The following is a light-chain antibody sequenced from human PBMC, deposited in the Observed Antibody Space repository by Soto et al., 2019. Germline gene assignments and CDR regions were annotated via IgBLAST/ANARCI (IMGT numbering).Light chain of an antibody. V-gene: IGKV3-15*01. CDR1: QSVSSSY. J-gene: IGKJ5*01. CDR2: GAS. CDR3: QQYKNWPPLT. Sequence: EIVLTQSPVTLSLSPGERATLSCRAIQSVSSSYLAWYQQKPGQAPRLLSYGASTRATDIPARFSGSGSGTEFTLTISSLQSEDFAVYYCQQYKNWPPLTFGQGTRLEIK.